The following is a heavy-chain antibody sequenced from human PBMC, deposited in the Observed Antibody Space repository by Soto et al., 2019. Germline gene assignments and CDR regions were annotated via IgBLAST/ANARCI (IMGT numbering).Heavy chain of an antibody. CDR2: ISAYNGNT. J-gene: IGHJ5*02. Sequence: ASVKVSCKASGYTFTSYGISWVRQAPGQGLEWMGWISAYNGNTNYAQKLQGRVTMTTDTSTSTAYMELRSLRSDDTAVYYCAREFIVVVPAAIGWFDPWGQGTLVTVSS. V-gene: IGHV1-18*01. CDR1: GYTFTSYG. D-gene: IGHD2-2*02. CDR3: AREFIVVVPAAIGWFDP.